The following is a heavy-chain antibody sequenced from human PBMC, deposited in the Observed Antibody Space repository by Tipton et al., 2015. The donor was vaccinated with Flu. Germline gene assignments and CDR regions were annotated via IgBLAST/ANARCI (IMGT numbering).Heavy chain of an antibody. D-gene: IGHD1-1*01. CDR3: ARGNWNSNYDNWFDP. J-gene: IGHJ5*02. Sequence: TLSLTCTVSGASVNIENSYWVWIRKSLGRGLEWIGTIYNTGLTNYNPSLKSRVTVSIDMSKNQFSLNVSLVTAADTATYFCARGNWNSNYDNWFDPWGQGTPVTVSS. CDR1: GASVNIENSY. V-gene: IGHV4-39*07. CDR2: IYNTGLT.